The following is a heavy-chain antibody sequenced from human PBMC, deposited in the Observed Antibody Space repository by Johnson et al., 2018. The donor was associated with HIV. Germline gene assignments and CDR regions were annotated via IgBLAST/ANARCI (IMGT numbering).Heavy chain of an antibody. J-gene: IGHJ3*02. CDR3: ARAAYYYDTSGYYGAFDI. CDR1: GFTVSSNY. V-gene: IGHV3-66*01. CDR2: INTGGST. D-gene: IGHD3-22*01. Sequence: VQLVESGGGLVQPGGSLRLSCAASGFTVSSNYMSWVRQAPGKGLEWVSLINTGGSTYYADSVKGRFTISRDNSKNTLYLQMNSLRAEDTAVYYCARAAYYYDTSGYYGAFDIWGQGTMVTVSS.